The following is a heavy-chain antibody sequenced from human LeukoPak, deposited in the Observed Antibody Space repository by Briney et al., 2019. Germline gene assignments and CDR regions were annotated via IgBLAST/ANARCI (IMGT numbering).Heavy chain of an antibody. Sequence: ASVKVSCKASGYTFTSYDINWVRQATGQGLEWMGRIIPILGIANYAQKFQGRVTITADKSTSTAYMELSSLRSEDTAVYYCARVGYCSGGSCYPGYWGQGTLVTVSS. J-gene: IGHJ4*02. CDR3: ARVGYCSGGSCYPGY. V-gene: IGHV1-69*04. CDR2: IIPILGIA. D-gene: IGHD2-15*01. CDR1: GYTFTSYD.